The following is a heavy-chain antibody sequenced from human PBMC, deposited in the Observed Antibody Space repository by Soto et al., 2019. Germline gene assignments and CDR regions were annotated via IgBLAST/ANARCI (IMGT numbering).Heavy chain of an antibody. Sequence: SETLSLTCTVSGGSISSSSYYWGWIRQPPGKGLEWIGSIYYSGSTYYNPSLKSRVTISVDTSKNQFSLKLSSVTAADTAVYYCARHRYGDYVRDYWGQGTLVTVSS. CDR3: ARHRYGDYVRDY. CDR1: GGSISSSSYY. CDR2: IYYSGST. V-gene: IGHV4-39*01. J-gene: IGHJ4*02. D-gene: IGHD4-17*01.